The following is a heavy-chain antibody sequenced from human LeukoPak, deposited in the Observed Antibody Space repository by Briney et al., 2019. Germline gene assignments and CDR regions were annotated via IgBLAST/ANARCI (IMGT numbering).Heavy chain of an antibody. CDR2: INHSGST. D-gene: IGHD3-22*01. CDR3: ARGGGGYYPDY. J-gene: IGHJ4*02. CDR1: GGSFSGYY. Sequence: SETLSLTCAVYGGSFSGYYWSWIREPPGKGLEWIGEINHSGSTNYNPSLKSRVTISVDTSKNQFSLKLSSVTAADTTVYYCARGGGGYYPDYWGQGTLVTVSS. V-gene: IGHV4-34*01.